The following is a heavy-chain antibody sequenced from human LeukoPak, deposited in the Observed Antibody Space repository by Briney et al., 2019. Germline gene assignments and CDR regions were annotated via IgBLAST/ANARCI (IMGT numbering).Heavy chain of an antibody. Sequence: SETLSLTCAVYGGSFSGYYWSWIRQPPGKGLEWIGEINHSGSTNYNPSLKSRVTISVDTSKNQFSLKLSSVTAADTAVYYCARDWVTGYYYYMDVWGKGTTVTISS. CDR1: GGSFSGYY. V-gene: IGHV4-34*01. CDR2: INHSGST. D-gene: IGHD5-18*01. CDR3: ARDWVTGYYYYMDV. J-gene: IGHJ6*03.